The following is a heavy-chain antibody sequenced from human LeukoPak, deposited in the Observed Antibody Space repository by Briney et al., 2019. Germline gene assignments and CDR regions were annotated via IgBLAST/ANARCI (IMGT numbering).Heavy chain of an antibody. D-gene: IGHD2-2*01. V-gene: IGHV4-39*01. CDR2: IYYSGST. Sequence: PSETLSLTCTVSGGSISSSSYYWGWIRQPPGRGLEWNGSIYYSGSTYYNPSLKSRVTISVDTSKNQFSLKLSSVTAADTAVYYCARFSCSSTSCESYYYYYMDVWGKGTTVTVSS. J-gene: IGHJ6*03. CDR3: ARFSCSSTSCESYYYYYMDV. CDR1: GGSISSSSYY.